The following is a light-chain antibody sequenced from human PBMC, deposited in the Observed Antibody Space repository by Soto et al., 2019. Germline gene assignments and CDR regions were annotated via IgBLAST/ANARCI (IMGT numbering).Light chain of an antibody. CDR2: GNS. Sequence: QSVLTQPPSVSGAPGQRVTISCTGSSSNIGAGYDVHWYQQLPGTAPKLLIYGNSNRPSGVPDRFSGSKSGTSASLAITGLRAEDVADYYCQSYDSSLSGYVVFGGGTQLTVL. V-gene: IGLV1-40*01. J-gene: IGLJ2*01. CDR3: QSYDSSLSGYVV. CDR1: SSNIGAGYD.